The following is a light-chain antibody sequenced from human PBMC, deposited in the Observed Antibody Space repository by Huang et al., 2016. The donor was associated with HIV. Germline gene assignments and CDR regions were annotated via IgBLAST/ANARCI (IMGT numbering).Light chain of an antibody. Sequence: EIVLTQSPATLSVSPGEVATLSCRASQSVSTNLAWYQQKPGQAPRLRIYGASTRATGIPARCTGDGSGREFTLTISSLLSEEFAVYYCQQYKDWPPWTFGQGTKVDLK. CDR2: GAS. CDR3: QQYKDWPPWT. CDR1: QSVSTN. J-gene: IGKJ1*01. V-gene: IGKV3-15*01.